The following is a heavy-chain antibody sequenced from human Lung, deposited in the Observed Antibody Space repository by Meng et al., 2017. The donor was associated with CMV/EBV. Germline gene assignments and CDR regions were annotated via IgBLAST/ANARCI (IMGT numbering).Heavy chain of an antibody. D-gene: IGHD6-13*01. Sequence: GESXKISCAASGFTFSSYDMHWVRQATGKGLEWVSAIGTAGDTYYPGSVKGRFTISRENAKNSLYLQMNSLRAGDTAVYYCARARAGRGDYYYYYGMDVWXQGTXVTVSS. CDR2: IGTAGDT. V-gene: IGHV3-13*01. CDR3: ARARAGRGDYYYYYGMDV. CDR1: GFTFSSYD. J-gene: IGHJ6*02.